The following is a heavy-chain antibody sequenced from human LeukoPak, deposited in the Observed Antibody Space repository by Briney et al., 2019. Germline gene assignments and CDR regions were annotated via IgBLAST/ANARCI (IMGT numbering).Heavy chain of an antibody. V-gene: IGHV1-69*05. J-gene: IGHJ6*03. CDR1: GGTCSSYA. CDR2: IIPIFGTA. Sequence: SVKVSCKASGGTCSSYAISWVRQAPGQGLEWMGRIIPIFGTANYAQKFQGRVTITTDESTSTAYMELSSLRSEDTAVYYCARGRYYGSGGNYMDVWGKGTTVTVSS. CDR3: ARGRYYGSGGNYMDV. D-gene: IGHD3-10*01.